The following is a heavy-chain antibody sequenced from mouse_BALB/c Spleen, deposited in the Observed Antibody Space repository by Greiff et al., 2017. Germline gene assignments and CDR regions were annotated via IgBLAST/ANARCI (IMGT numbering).Heavy chain of an antibody. V-gene: IGHV3-6*02. Sequence: DVQLQESGPGLVKPSQSLSLTCSVTGYSITSGYYWNWIRQFPGNKLEWMGYISYDGSNNYNPSLKNRISITRDTSKNQFFLKLNSVTTEDTATYYCARDRGYDYDGYYYAMDYWGQGTSVTVSS. J-gene: IGHJ4*01. D-gene: IGHD2-4*01. CDR3: ARDRGYDYDGYYYAMDY. CDR2: ISYDGSN. CDR1: GYSITSGYY.